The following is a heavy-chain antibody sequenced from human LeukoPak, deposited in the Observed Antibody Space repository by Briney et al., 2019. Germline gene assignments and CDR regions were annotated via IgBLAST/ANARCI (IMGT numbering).Heavy chain of an antibody. CDR3: ARGNYYGSGSYYYYGMDV. V-gene: IGHV4-59*01. CDR1: GGSISSYY. Sequence: SETLSLTCTVSGGSISSYYWSWIRQPPGKGLEWIGYIYYSGSTNYNPSLKSRVTISVDTSKNQFSLKLSSVTAADTAVYYCARGNYYGSGSYYYYGMDVWGQGTTVTVSS. CDR2: IYYSGST. J-gene: IGHJ6*02. D-gene: IGHD3-10*01.